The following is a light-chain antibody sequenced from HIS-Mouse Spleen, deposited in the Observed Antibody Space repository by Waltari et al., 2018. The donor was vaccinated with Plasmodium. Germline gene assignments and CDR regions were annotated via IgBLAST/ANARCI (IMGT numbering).Light chain of an antibody. CDR1: QSFSSY. CDR2: DAS. J-gene: IGKJ4*01. Sequence: EIVLTQSPATLSLSPGERATLSCRASQSFSSYLAWYQQKPGQAPRLLIYDASNRATGIPARLSGSVSGTDFPLTISSLEPEDFAVYYCQQRSNWLTFGGGTKVEIK. V-gene: IGKV3-11*01. CDR3: QQRSNWLT.